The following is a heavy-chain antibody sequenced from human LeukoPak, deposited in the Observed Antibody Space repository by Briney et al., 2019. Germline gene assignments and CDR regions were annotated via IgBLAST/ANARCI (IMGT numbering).Heavy chain of an antibody. CDR1: GFTFNIFG. D-gene: IGHD2-15*01. Sequence: PGGSLRLSCAASGFTFNIFGMNWVRQAPGKGLEWVSSISSVSTHIYYADSVKGRFTISRDNAKNSLFLEMNSLRAEDAAVYYCARDGSGSGDCWDQGTLVTVSS. J-gene: IGHJ4*02. CDR3: ARDGSGSGDC. V-gene: IGHV3-21*01. CDR2: ISSVSTHI.